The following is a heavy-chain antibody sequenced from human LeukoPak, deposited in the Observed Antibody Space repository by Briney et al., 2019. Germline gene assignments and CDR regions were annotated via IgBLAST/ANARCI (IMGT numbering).Heavy chain of an antibody. Sequence: PGGSLRLSCAASGFTFSSYAMNWVRQAPGKGLEWVSAISGGGGSTYYADSVKGRFTISRDNSKNTLYLQMNSLRAEDTAIYFCAKGDGYYLYYFDYWGQGTLSPSPQ. CDR1: GFTFSSYA. CDR2: ISGGGGST. D-gene: IGHD3-22*01. CDR3: AKGDGYYLYYFDY. J-gene: IGHJ4*02. V-gene: IGHV3-23*01.